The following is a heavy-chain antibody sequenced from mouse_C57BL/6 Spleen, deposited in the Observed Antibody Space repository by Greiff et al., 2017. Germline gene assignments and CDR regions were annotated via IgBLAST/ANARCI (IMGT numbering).Heavy chain of an antibody. V-gene: IGHV1-15*01. CDR3: TRSGYDVPYAMDY. CDR1: GYTFTDYE. Sequence: QVQLQQSGAELVRPGASVTLSCKASGYTFTDYEMHWVKQTPVHGLEWIGAIDPETGGTAYNQKFKGKAILTADKSSSTAYMELRSLTSEDSAVYYCTRSGYDVPYAMDYWGQGTSVTVSS. J-gene: IGHJ4*01. CDR2: IDPETGGT. D-gene: IGHD2-2*01.